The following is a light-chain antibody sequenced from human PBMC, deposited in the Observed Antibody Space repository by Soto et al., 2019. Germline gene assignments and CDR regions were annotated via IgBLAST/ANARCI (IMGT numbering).Light chain of an antibody. Sequence: QSVLTKPPSVSGAPGQRVTISCSGSSSNIGAGHDVHWYQQLPGTAPKLLIYGNSNRPSGVPDRFSGSKSGTSASLAIAGLEAEDEADYYCQSYDTGLSGFYVFGTGTKVTVL. V-gene: IGLV1-40*01. J-gene: IGLJ1*01. CDR3: QSYDTGLSGFYV. CDR2: GNS. CDR1: SSNIGAGHD.